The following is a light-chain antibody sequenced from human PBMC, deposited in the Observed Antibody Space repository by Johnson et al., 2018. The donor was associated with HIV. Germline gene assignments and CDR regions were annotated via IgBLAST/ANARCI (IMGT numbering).Light chain of an antibody. V-gene: IGLV1-51*02. CDR3: GTWEYSLSCFV. CDR1: SSNSGNNY. J-gene: IGLJ1*01. CDR2: ENN. Sequence: QSVLTQPPSVSAAPGQKVTISCSGSSSNSGNNYVSWYQQLPGTAPKLLIYENNKRPSGIPDRFSGSKSGTSATLGITGLQTGDEADYYCGTWEYSLSCFVFGTGSKVTVL.